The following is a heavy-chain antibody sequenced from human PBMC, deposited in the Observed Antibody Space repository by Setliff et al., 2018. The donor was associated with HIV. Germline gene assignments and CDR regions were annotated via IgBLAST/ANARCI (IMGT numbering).Heavy chain of an antibody. CDR1: GGSISSGSYY. CDR3: ARWGEPALKAFDV. CDR2: IYTSGST. Sequence: KPSETLSLTCTVSGGSISSGSYYWSWIRQPAGKGLEWIGHIYTSGSTNYNPSLNRRVSISVDTAESQFILKLTSVTATDTAVYYCARWGEPALKAFDVWGRGTMVTVSS. D-gene: IGHD3-16*01. V-gene: IGHV4-61*09. J-gene: IGHJ3*01.